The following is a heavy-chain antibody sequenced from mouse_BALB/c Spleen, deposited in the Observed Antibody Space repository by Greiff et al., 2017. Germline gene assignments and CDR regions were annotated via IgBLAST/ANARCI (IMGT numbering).Heavy chain of an antibody. D-gene: IGHD2-14*01. CDR2: ISCSGST. CDR3: ARYVEYFDV. V-gene: IGHV3-2*02. Sequence: EVKLQESGPGLVKPSQSLSLTCTVTGYSITSDYAWNWIRQFPGNKLEWMGYISCSGSTSYNPSLKSRISITRDTSKNQFFLQLNSVTTEDTATYYCARYVEYFDVWGAGTTVTVSS. CDR1: GYSITSDYA. J-gene: IGHJ1*01.